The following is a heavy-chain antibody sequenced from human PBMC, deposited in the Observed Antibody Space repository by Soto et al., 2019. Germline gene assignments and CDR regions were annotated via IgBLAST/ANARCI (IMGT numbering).Heavy chain of an antibody. Sequence: QVQLVESGGGVVQPGRSLRLSCAASGCTFSSCGMHWVRQAPGKGLEWVAFISYDGSNKYYSDSVEGRFTISRANSKNTLYLQMNSLRADDTAVYYCAKSRHDPYDYNYHGMDVWGQGTTVTVSS. J-gene: IGHJ6*02. CDR2: ISYDGSNK. CDR1: GCTFSSCG. D-gene: IGHD3-3*01. V-gene: IGHV3-30*18. CDR3: AKSRHDPYDYNYHGMDV.